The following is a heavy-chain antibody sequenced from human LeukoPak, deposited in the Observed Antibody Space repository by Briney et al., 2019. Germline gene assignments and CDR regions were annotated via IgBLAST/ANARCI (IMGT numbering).Heavy chain of an antibody. CDR3: AREVEYYFDY. CDR2: ISSSSSYT. Sequence: GGSLRLSCAASGFTFSDYYMSWIRQAPGKGLEWVSYISSSSSYTNYADSVKGRFTISRDNSKNTLYLQMNSLRAEDTAVYYCAREVEYYFDYWGQGTLVTVSS. V-gene: IGHV3-11*06. CDR1: GFTFSDYY. J-gene: IGHJ4*02. D-gene: IGHD1-1*01.